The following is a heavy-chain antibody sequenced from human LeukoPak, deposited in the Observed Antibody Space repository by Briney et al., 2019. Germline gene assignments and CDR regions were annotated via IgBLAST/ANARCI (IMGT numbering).Heavy chain of an antibody. D-gene: IGHD1-26*01. J-gene: IGHJ2*01. CDR1: GGSISSYY. Sequence: PSETLSLTCTVSGGSISSYYWSWIRQPPGKGLEWIGYIYYSGSTNYNPSLKSRVTISVDMSKNQFSLKLSSVTAADTAVYYCAKGGSYWYFDLWGRGTLVTVSS. V-gene: IGHV4-59*01. CDR3: AKGGSYWYFDL. CDR2: IYYSGST.